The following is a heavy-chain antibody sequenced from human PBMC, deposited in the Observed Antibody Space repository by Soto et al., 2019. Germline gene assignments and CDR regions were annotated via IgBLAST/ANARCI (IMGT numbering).Heavy chain of an antibody. CDR1: GYTFTSYG. CDR2: ISAYNGNT. V-gene: IGHV1-18*01. D-gene: IGHD3-10*01. Sequence: QVQLVQSGAEVKKPGASVKVSCKASGYTFTSYGISWVLQAPGQGLEWMGWISAYNGNTNYAQKLQGRVTMTTDTSTSTAYIELRSLRSDDTAVYYCAREWFKNRDSDYYGMDVWGQGTTVTVSS. CDR3: AREWFKNRDSDYYGMDV. J-gene: IGHJ6*02.